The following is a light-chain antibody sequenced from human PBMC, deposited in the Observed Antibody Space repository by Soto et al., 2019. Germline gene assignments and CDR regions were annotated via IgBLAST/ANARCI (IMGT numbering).Light chain of an antibody. Sequence: EIVMTQSPATLSVSPGERATLSCRASQSVGSDLAWYQQKPGQAPRLLIYGASTRATGIPARFSGSGSGTEFTLIISSLQSEDSAVYYCQQYNSWLWTFGQGTKVDIK. J-gene: IGKJ1*01. CDR1: QSVGSD. V-gene: IGKV3-15*01. CDR3: QQYNSWLWT. CDR2: GAS.